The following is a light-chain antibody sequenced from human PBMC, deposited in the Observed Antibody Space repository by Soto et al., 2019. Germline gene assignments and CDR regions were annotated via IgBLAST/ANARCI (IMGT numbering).Light chain of an antibody. Sequence: EIVLRQSPGTLSLSPGERATLSCRASQSVSSSYLAWYQQKPGQAPRLLIYGASSRATGIPDRFSGSGSGTEFTLTISSLQPDDFATYYCQQYSTYPWTFGQGTKVDI. CDR2: GAS. V-gene: IGKV3-20*01. CDR3: QQYSTYPWT. J-gene: IGKJ1*01. CDR1: QSVSSSY.